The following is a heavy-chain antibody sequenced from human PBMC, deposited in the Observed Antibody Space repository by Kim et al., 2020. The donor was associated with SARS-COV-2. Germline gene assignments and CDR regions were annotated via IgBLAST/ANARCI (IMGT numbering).Heavy chain of an antibody. CDR2: INHSGST. Sequence: SETLSLTCAVYGGSFSGYYWSWIRQPPGKGLEWIGEINHSGSTNYNPSLKSRGTISVDTSKNLFSLKLSSVTAADTAVYYCARVVTEGYFQHWGQGTRVT. D-gene: IGHD2-21*02. J-gene: IGHJ1*01. V-gene: IGHV4-34*01. CDR3: ARVVTEGYFQH. CDR1: GGSFSGYY.